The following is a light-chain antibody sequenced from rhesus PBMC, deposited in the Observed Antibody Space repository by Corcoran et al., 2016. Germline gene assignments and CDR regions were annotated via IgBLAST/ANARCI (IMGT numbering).Light chain of an antibody. V-gene: IGKV1S17*01. J-gene: IGKJ1*01. Sequence: DIQMTQSPSSLSASVGDRVTITCRASQCITNDLAWYQQKPGETTKLLIYEASSLKSGIPSRFSGSGSGTDFTLTISILHPEDFATYYCQHYYSTPWTFGQGTKVEIK. CDR1: QCITND. CDR3: QHYYSTPWT. CDR2: EAS.